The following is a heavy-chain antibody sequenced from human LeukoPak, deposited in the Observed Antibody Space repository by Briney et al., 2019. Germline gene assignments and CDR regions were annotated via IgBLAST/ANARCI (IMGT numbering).Heavy chain of an antibody. J-gene: IGHJ1*01. CDR2: IYTGGST. CDR1: GFTVSSNY. Sequence: GGSLRLSCAASGFTVSSNYMRWVRQAPGKGLEWVSVIYTGGSTYYADSVKGRFTISRDDAKNSLYLQMNSLRAEDTAVYYCARDLTTSSTAYFQHWGQGTLVTVSS. D-gene: IGHD6-6*01. V-gene: IGHV3-53*01. CDR3: ARDLTTSSTAYFQH.